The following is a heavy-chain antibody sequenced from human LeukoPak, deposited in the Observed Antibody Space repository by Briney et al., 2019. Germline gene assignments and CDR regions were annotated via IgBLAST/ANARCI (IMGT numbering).Heavy chain of an antibody. J-gene: IGHJ6*02. Sequence: GESLKISCKGSGYSFTDYWIGWVRQMPGKGLEWMGIIYPGDSDTRYNPSFQGQVTISADKSIRTAYLQWSSLKASDTAMYYCARSDQLRWFGEARRPYYYGMDVWSQGTAVSVSS. CDR2: IYPGDSDT. D-gene: IGHD3-10*01. CDR1: GYSFTDYW. V-gene: IGHV5-51*01. CDR3: ARSDQLRWFGEARRPYYYGMDV.